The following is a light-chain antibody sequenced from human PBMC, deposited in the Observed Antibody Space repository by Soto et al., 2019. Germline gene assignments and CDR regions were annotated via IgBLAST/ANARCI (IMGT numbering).Light chain of an antibody. J-gene: IGLJ1*01. Sequence: QSGLAQPAAESGSPGQSITVSCTGSSSDIGSYNRVSWYQQPPGTAPKLIIYDVTNRPLGVPDRFFGSKSGNTASLIISGLQAEHEADYYCCSYTTRTTYVFGTGNKV. CDR2: DVT. V-gene: IGLV2-18*02. CDR3: CSYTTRTTYV. CDR1: SSDIGSYNR.